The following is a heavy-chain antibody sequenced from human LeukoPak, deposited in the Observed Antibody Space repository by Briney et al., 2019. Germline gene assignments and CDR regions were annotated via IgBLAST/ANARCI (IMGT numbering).Heavy chain of an antibody. CDR2: IIPILGIA. J-gene: IGHJ4*02. V-gene: IGHV1-69*04. D-gene: IGHD2-2*01. Sequence: SVKVSCKASGGTFSSYAISWVRQAPGQGLEWMGRIIPILGIANYAQKFQGRVTITADKSTSTAYMELSSLRSEDTAVYYCASESTTDGYKEDYWGQGTLVTVSS. CDR3: ASESTTDGYKEDY. CDR1: GGTFSSYA.